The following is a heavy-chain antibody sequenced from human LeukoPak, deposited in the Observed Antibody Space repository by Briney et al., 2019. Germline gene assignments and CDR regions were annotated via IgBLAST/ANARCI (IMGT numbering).Heavy chain of an antibody. D-gene: IGHD3-10*02. CDR1: GFTFSSYS. Sequence: GGSLRLSRAASGFTFSSYSMNWVRQAPGKGLEWVSSISSSSSYIYYADSVKGRFTISRDNAKNSLYLQMNSLRAEDTAVYYCARDLGSGSWPLDYWGQGTLVTVSS. V-gene: IGHV3-21*01. CDR2: ISSSSSYI. J-gene: IGHJ4*02. CDR3: ARDLGSGSWPLDY.